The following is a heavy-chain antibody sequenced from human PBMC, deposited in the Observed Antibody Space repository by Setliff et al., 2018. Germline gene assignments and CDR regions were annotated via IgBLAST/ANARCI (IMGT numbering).Heavy chain of an antibody. D-gene: IGHD5-12*01. CDR2: IRYDGSNK. CDR1: GFTFSSYG. Sequence: GGSLRLSCAASGFTFSSYGMHWVRQAPGKGLEWVAFIRYDGSNKYYADSVKGRFTISRDNSKNSLHLQMNNLRAEDTAVYYCARDSGVARIRKTAFDYWGQGTLVTVSS. CDR3: ARDSGVARIRKTAFDY. V-gene: IGHV3-30*02. J-gene: IGHJ4*02.